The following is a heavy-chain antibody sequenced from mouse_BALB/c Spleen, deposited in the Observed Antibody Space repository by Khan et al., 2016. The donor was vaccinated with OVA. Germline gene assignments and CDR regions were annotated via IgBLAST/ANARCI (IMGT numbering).Heavy chain of an antibody. D-gene: IGHD1-2*01. CDR3: ARRNYFGYTFAY. CDR1: GYTFTDYY. CDR2: ISPGSGDT. Sequence: VQLQESGAELARPGASVKLSCKASGYTFTDYYINWVKQRTGQGLEWIGEISPGSGDTYYNEKFKGKATLTADHSSTTAYMQLSSLTSEASAVYFCARRNYFGYTFAYWGQGTLVTVSA. J-gene: IGHJ3*01. V-gene: IGHV1-77*01.